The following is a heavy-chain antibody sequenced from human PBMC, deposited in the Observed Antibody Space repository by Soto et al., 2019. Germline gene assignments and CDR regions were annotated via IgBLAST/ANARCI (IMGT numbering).Heavy chain of an antibody. CDR1: GGTFSSYA. Sequence: ASVKVSCKASGGTFSSYAISWVRQAPGQGLEWMGGIIPIFGTANYAQKFQGRVTITADESTSTAYMELSSLRSEDTAVYYCTTDSPLIGFGTVVEARVFDYWGQGTLVTVSS. J-gene: IGHJ4*02. CDR2: IIPIFGTA. CDR3: TTDSPLIGFGTVVEARVFDY. D-gene: IGHD2-15*01. V-gene: IGHV1-69*13.